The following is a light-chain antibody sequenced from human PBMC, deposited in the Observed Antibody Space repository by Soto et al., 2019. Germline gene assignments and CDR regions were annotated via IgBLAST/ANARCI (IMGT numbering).Light chain of an antibody. J-gene: IGKJ4*01. CDR1: QSVSTN. V-gene: IGKV3-15*01. CDR3: EQDNSWPPGIT. Sequence: ETVMTHSPATLSVSPGARASISCRTTQSVSTNLAWYQQKPGQPPRLLIYGASARATGIPARFSGSGSGTDFTLTVSSPHPEDFAMYACEQDNSWPPGITCGGGTKVEIK. CDR2: GAS.